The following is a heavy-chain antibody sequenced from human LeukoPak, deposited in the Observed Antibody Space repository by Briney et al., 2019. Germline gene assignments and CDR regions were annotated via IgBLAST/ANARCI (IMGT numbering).Heavy chain of an antibody. CDR2: ISSSSSHI. CDR1: GFIFSNYG. CDR3: ASGWTQAYCGGDCYSGLYYFDY. V-gene: IGHV3-21*01. J-gene: IGHJ4*02. D-gene: IGHD2-21*02. Sequence: GGSLRLSCAASGFIFSNYGMNWVRQAPGKGLEWVSSISSSSSHIYYADSVKGRFTISRDNAKNSLYLQMNSLRAEDTAVYYCASGWTQAYCGGDCYSGLYYFDYWGQGTLVTVSS.